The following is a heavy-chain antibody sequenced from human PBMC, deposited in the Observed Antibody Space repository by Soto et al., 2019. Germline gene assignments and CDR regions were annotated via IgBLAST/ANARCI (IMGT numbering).Heavy chain of an antibody. V-gene: IGHV3-23*01. CDR2: IRGSGGTR. CDR1: GLTFSRYA. J-gene: IGHJ6*02. CDR3: AKDPYPVVVVPAANGMDV. D-gene: IGHD2-2*01. Sequence: GGSLRLSCAASGLTFSRYAMNWGCQAPGKGLEWVSVIRGSGGTRYYADAVKGRFTISRDNSKGILYLQMNSLRADDTAVYYCAKDPYPVVVVPAANGMDVWGQGTTVTVSS.